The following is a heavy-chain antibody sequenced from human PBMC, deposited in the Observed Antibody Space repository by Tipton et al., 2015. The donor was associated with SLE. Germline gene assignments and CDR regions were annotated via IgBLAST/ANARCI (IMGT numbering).Heavy chain of an antibody. CDR3: AKDMYYDFWSGYGLDY. CDR2: ISSSGGDT. J-gene: IGHJ4*02. Sequence: SLRLSCAASGFTFSKYAMSWVRQTPGKGLQWVSVISSSGGDTFYADSVKGRFTISRDNSKNTLYLQMNSLRVEDTAVYYCAKDMYYDFWSGYGLDYWGQGTLVTVSS. CDR1: GFTFSKYA. D-gene: IGHD3-3*01. V-gene: IGHV3-23*01.